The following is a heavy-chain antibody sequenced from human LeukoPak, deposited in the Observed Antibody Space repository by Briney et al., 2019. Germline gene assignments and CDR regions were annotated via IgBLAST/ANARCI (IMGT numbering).Heavy chain of an antibody. V-gene: IGHV5-10-1*01. J-gene: IGHJ6*02. Sequence: GESLKISCKGSGYSFTSYWISWVRQMPGKGLEWMGRIDPSDSYTNYSPSFQGHVTISADKSISTAYLQWSSLKASDTAMYYCARRCSGGSCYYGMDVWGQGTTVTVSS. CDR3: ARRCSGGSCYYGMDV. CDR2: IDPSDSYT. D-gene: IGHD6-6*01. CDR1: GYSFTSYW.